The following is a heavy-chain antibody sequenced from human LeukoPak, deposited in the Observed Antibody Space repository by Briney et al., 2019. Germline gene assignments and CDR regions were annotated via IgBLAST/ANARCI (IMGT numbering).Heavy chain of an antibody. CDR3: TRDSGTSGEVKFDP. V-gene: IGHV4-4*07. CDR1: GGSITNYY. CDR2: TYSTGII. Sequence: SETLSLTCTVSGGSITNYYWSWIRQSAGKGLEWIGRTYSTGIITYNPSLKSRVTMSVDTSKNQLSLRLISVTAADTAVYYCTRDSGTSGEVKFDPWGQGSLVTVSS. D-gene: IGHD3-10*01. J-gene: IGHJ5*02.